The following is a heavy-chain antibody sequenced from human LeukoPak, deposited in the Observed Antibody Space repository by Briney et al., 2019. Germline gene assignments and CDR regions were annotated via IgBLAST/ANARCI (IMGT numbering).Heavy chain of an antibody. D-gene: IGHD1-26*01. Sequence: SETLSLTCAVYGGSFSGYYWSWIRQPPGKGLEWIGEINHSGSTNYNPSLKSRVTISVDTSKNQFSLKLNSVTAADTAVYYCARAPYSGSPLGGDWFDPWGQGTLVTVSS. J-gene: IGHJ5*02. CDR1: GGSFSGYY. CDR2: INHSGST. V-gene: IGHV4-34*01. CDR3: ARAPYSGSPLGGDWFDP.